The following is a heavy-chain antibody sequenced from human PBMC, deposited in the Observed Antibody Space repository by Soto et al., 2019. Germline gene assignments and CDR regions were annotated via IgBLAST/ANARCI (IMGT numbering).Heavy chain of an antibody. J-gene: IGHJ4*02. CDR2: ISGSGGST. CDR3: AKASGYYDSSGYSSFDY. V-gene: IGHV3-23*01. Sequence: GSLRLSCAASGFTFSSYAMSWVRQAPGKGLEWVSAISGSGGSTYYADSVKGRFTISRDNSKNTLYLQMNSLRAEDTAVYYCAKASGYYDSSGYSSFDYWGQGTPVTVSS. CDR1: GFTFSSYA. D-gene: IGHD3-22*01.